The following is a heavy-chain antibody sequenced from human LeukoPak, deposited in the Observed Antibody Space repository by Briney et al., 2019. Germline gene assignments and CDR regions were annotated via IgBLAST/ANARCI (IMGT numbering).Heavy chain of an antibody. J-gene: IGHJ6*02. CDR2: IYYSGST. CDR3: ARACSTSCYSYGMDV. CDR1: GGSISSGGYY. V-gene: IGHV4-31*03. Sequence: PSETLSLTCTVSGGSISSGGYYWSWIRQHPGKGLEWIGYIYYSGSTYYNPSLKSRVTISVDTSKNQFSPKLSSVTAADTAVYYCARACSTSCYSYGMDVWGQGTTVTVSS. D-gene: IGHD2-2*01.